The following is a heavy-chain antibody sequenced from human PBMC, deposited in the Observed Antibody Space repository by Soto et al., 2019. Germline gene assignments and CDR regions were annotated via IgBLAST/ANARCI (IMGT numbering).Heavy chain of an antibody. CDR2: ISGSGGST. CDR1: GFTFSSYA. Sequence: EVQLLESGGGLVQPGGSLRLSCAASGFTFSSYAMSCVRQAPGKGLEWVSAISGSGGSTYYADSVKGRFTISRDNSKNTLYLQMNSLRAEDTAVYYCAKLSITMIVVVTGDDYWGQGTLVTVSS. CDR3: AKLSITMIVVVTGDDY. D-gene: IGHD3-22*01. V-gene: IGHV3-23*01. J-gene: IGHJ4*02.